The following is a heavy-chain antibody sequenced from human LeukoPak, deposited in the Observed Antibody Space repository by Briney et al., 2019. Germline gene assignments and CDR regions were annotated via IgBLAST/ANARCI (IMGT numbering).Heavy chain of an antibody. CDR1: GGSISSGYYY. J-gene: IGHJ5*02. D-gene: IGHD4-17*01. V-gene: IGHV4-31*02. CDR2: IYSSGST. Sequence: PSETLSLTCSVSGGSISSGYYYWTWTRQPPGTGLEWIGYIYSSGSTHYNPSLKSRSTISVDTSKNQFSLKLTSVTAADTAVYFCTYGDFKNWFDPWGQGILVTVSS. CDR3: TYGDFKNWFDP.